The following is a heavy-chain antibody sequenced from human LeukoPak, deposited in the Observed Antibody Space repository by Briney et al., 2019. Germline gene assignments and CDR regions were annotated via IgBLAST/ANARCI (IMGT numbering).Heavy chain of an antibody. J-gene: IGHJ4*02. Sequence: PSETLSLTCNVAGGSISSYYWSWIRQPPGKGLEWIGYIYYSGSTNYNPSLKSRVTISVDTSKNQFSLKLSSVTAADTAVYYCARDVGSGSYFDWGQGTLVTVSS. V-gene: IGHV4-59*01. CDR3: ARDVGSGSYFD. D-gene: IGHD3-10*01. CDR2: IYYSGST. CDR1: GGSISSYY.